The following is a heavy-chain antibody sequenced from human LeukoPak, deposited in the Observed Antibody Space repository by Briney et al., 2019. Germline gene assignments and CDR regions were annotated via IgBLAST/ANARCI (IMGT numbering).Heavy chain of an antibody. CDR2: IYYSGST. Sequence: SETLSLTCTVSGGSISSYYWSWTRQPPGKGLEWIGYIYYSGSTNYNPSLKSRVTISVDTSKNQFSLKLSSVTAADTAVYYCARDDSSGSFDYWGQGTLVTVSS. CDR3: ARDDSSGSFDY. CDR1: GGSISSYY. V-gene: IGHV4-59*12. D-gene: IGHD3-22*01. J-gene: IGHJ4*02.